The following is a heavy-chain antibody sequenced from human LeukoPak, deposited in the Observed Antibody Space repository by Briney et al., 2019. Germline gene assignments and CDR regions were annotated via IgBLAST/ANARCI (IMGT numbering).Heavy chain of an antibody. CDR3: AGIDTTGYTPREWDYWYFDL. D-gene: IGHD1-1*01. Sequence: GGSLRLSCAASGFTFSSYWMGWVRQAPGKGLEWVANIKEDGSEKYYVGSVKGRFTISRDNAKNSLYLQMNSLRAEDTAVYYCAGIDTTGYTPREWDYWYFDLWGRGTLVTVSS. CDR2: IKEDGSEK. J-gene: IGHJ2*01. V-gene: IGHV3-7*01. CDR1: GFTFSSYW.